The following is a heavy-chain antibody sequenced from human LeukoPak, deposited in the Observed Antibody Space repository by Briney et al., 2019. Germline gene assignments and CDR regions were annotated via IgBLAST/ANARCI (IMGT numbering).Heavy chain of an antibody. CDR1: GGSISSGSYY. CDR2: IYTSGST. J-gene: IGHJ4*02. V-gene: IGHV4-61*02. D-gene: IGHD3-22*01. CDR3: ARKLRCGYYCNFDY. Sequence: PSETLSLTCTVSGGSISSGSYYWSWIRQPAGKGLEWIGRIYTSGSTNYNPSLKSRVTISVDTSKNQFSLKLSSVTAADTAVYYCARKLRCGYYCNFDYWGQGTLVTVSS.